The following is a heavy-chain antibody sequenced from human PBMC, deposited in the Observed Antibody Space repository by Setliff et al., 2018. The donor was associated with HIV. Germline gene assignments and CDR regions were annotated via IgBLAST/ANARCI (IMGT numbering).Heavy chain of an antibody. Sequence: SETLSLTCAVYGGSFSGYYWSWIRQSPGKGLEWIGSIFYFGSVTYNPSLKSRPLISIDTSKTQFSLNLRSVTAADTAVYYCVRELLGSGGTVPEVNSFDSWGQGTLVTVSS. J-gene: IGHJ5*01. D-gene: IGHD1-26*01. CDR1: GGSFSGYY. CDR3: VRELLGSGGTVPEVNSFDS. CDR2: IFYFGSV. V-gene: IGHV4-34*11.